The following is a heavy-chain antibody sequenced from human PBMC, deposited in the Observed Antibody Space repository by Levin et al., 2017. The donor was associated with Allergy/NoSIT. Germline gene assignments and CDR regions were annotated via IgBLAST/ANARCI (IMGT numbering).Heavy chain of an antibody. V-gene: IGHV4-4*02. CDR3: ARAPGRFGGFDS. CDR2: IYRGESS. Sequence: PSQTLSLTCAVSGASISRSHWWSWVRQSPGKGLEWIGEIYRGESSDYNPSLKSRVSISVDLSQNQFSLRLASVTAADTAFYYCARAPGRFGGFDSWGQGILVTVSS. D-gene: IGHD4-23*01. J-gene: IGHJ4*02. CDR1: GASISRSHW.